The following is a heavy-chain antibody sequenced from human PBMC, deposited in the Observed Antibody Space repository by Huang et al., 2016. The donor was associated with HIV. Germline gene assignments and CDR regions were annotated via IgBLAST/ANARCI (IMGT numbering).Heavy chain of an antibody. J-gene: IGHJ1*01. V-gene: IGHV3-48*02. Sequence: EVQLVASGGGLVQPGGSLTLSCAASGFTLSAYSMNWVRQTPWKGLEWVSYINNNGSKICYAESVKGRFTISRDNAKNSLYLQMNSLRDDDTAVFYCATSYGYFPHWGQGTLVTVSS. CDR3: ATSYGYFPH. D-gene: IGHD5-18*01. CDR2: INNNGSKI. CDR1: GFTLSAYS.